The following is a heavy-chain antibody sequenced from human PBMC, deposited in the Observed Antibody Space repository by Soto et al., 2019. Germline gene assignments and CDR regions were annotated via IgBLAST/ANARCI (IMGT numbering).Heavy chain of an antibody. CDR2: INHSGST. CDR1: GGSFSRYY. CDR3: ARGEGRLVGTWFDP. D-gene: IGHD5-12*01. Sequence: SETLSLTCDIYGGSFSRYYWNWIRQPPGKGLEWLGEINHSGSTNYNPSLESRVTISLDTSKTQFSLKLTSVTAADTAVYYCARGEGRLVGTWFDPWGQGTLVTVSS. V-gene: IGHV4-34*01. J-gene: IGHJ5*02.